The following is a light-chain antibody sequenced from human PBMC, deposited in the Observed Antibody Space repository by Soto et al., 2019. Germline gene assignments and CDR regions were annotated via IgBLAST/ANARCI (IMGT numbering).Light chain of an antibody. CDR3: CSYTSISTLV. CDR1: SSDVGGYDY. Sequence: QSALTQPASVSGSPGPSITISCTGTSSDVGGYDYVSWCQQHPGKAPELIIYDVNNRPSGVSNRFSGSKSGNTASLTISGLQAEDEADDYCCSYTSISTLVFGGGTQLTVL. CDR2: DVN. J-gene: IGLJ2*01. V-gene: IGLV2-14*03.